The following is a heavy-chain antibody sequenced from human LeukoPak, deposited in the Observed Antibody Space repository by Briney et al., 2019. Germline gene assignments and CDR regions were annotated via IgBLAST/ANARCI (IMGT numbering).Heavy chain of an antibody. Sequence: SETLSLTCTVSGGSISSSSYYWGWIRQPPGKGLEWFGSIYYSGSTYYNPSLKSRVTISVDTSKNQFSLKLSSVTAVDTAVYYRARCIAVARNWFDPWGQGTLVTVSS. D-gene: IGHD6-19*01. CDR2: IYYSGST. CDR3: ARCIAVARNWFDP. J-gene: IGHJ5*02. CDR1: GGSISSSSYY. V-gene: IGHV4-39*01.